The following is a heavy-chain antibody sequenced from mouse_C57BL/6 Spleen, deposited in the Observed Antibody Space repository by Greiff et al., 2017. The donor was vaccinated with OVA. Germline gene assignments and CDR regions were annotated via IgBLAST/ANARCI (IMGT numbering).Heavy chain of an antibody. V-gene: IGHV1-55*01. D-gene: IGHD1-1*01. Sequence: QVHVKQSGAELVKPGASVKMSCKASGYTFTSYWITWVKQRPGQGLEWIGDIYPGSGSTNYNEKFKSKATLTVDTSSSTAYMQLSSLTSEDSAVYYCAKGGTTVVATDWGQGTTLTVSS. CDR2: IYPGSGST. J-gene: IGHJ2*01. CDR1: GYTFTSYW. CDR3: AKGGTTVVATD.